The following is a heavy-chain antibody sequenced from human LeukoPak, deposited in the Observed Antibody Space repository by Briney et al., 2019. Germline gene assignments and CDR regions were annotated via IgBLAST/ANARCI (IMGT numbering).Heavy chain of an antibody. CDR2: IKQDGSEK. CDR3: ARDRFSGYLLYYFYY. D-gene: IGHD3-22*01. V-gene: IGHV3-7*01. CDR1: GFTFSSYW. Sequence: GGSLRLSCAASGFTFSSYWMSWVRQAPGKGLECVANIKQDGSEKYYVDSVKGRFTISRDNAKNSLYLQMNSLRAEDTAVYYCARDRFSGYLLYYFYYWGQGTLVTVSS. J-gene: IGHJ4*02.